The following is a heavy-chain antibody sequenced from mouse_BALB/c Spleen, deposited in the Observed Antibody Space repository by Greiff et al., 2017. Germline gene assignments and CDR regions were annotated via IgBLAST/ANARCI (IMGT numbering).Heavy chain of an antibody. Sequence: EVKLVESGGGLVKPGGSLKLSCAASGFTFSSYAMSWVRQSPEKRLVWVAEISSGGSYTYYPDTVTGRFTISRDNAKNTLYLEMSSLRSEDTAMYYCAGDSSGAFAYWGQGTLVTVSA. CDR1: GFTFSSYA. D-gene: IGHD3-1*01. CDR2: ISSGGSYT. CDR3: AGDSSGAFAY. J-gene: IGHJ3*01. V-gene: IGHV5-9-4*01.